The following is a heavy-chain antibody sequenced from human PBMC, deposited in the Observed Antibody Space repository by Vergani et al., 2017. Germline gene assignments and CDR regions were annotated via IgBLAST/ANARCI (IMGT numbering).Heavy chain of an antibody. CDR2: ISPYNHKT. J-gene: IGHJ4*02. CDR3: ARSQMATNDFDL. D-gene: IGHD5-24*01. Sequence: QAQLGQSDSELKKPGDSVTLSCKTSGYTFVNHPITWVRQAPGQGLEWMGWISPYNHKTLYSQKVEGRVTMTSDTSLSTVFLELRRLTSDDTAIYYCARSQMATNDFDLWGRGTLVTVSS. CDR1: GYTFVNHP. V-gene: IGHV1-18*04.